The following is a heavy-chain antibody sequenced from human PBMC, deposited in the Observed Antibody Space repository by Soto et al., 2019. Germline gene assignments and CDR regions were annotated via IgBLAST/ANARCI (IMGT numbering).Heavy chain of an antibody. Sequence: SVKVSCKASGGTFSSYAISWVRQAPGQGLEWMGGIIPIFGTGNYAQKFQGRVTITADESTSTAYMELSSLRSEDTAVYYCASPYDSSTMLDYWGQGTLVTVSS. CDR1: GGTFSSYA. J-gene: IGHJ4*02. CDR2: IIPIFGTG. V-gene: IGHV1-69*13. D-gene: IGHD3-22*01. CDR3: ASPYDSSTMLDY.